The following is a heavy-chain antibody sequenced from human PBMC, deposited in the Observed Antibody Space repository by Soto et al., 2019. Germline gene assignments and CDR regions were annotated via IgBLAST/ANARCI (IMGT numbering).Heavy chain of an antibody. CDR3: ARGGEPLGYYGLDV. CDR1: SGSVRRGNHF. Sequence: SESMSLTSSVFSGSVRRGNHFWNWIRQPPGRGLEWLGYMYYTGVTNYNPSRKSRVRMSVDTSKNQFSLELTSLTAADTAVYYCARGGEPLGYYGLDVWGQGTTVTVSS. J-gene: IGHJ6*02. CDR2: MYYTGVT. V-gene: IGHV4-61*01.